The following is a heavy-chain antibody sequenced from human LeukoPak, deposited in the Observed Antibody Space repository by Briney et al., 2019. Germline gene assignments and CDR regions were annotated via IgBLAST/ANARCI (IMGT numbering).Heavy chain of an antibody. J-gene: IGHJ6*03. CDR2: MFYNGPT. CDR3: ARDPTQLWGNIYYYYMDV. V-gene: IGHV4-39*01. CDR1: GGSISSDYY. Sequence: SETLSLTCAVSGGSISSDYYWGWIRQPPGKGLEFIGSMFYNGPTHYNPSLKSRLTMSVDTSKNQFSLTLGSVTAADTAVYYCARDPTQLWGNIYYYYMDVWGKGTTVTVSS. D-gene: IGHD5-18*01.